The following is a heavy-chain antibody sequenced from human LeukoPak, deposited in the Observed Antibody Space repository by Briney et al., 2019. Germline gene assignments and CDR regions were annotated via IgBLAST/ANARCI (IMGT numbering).Heavy chain of an antibody. CDR3: ARVPGSGWYTFYYGMDV. Sequence: SVKVSCKASGGTFSSYAISWVRQAPGQGLEWMGGIIPIFGTANYAQKFQGRVTITADESTSTAYMELSSLRSEDTAVYYCARVPGSGWYTFYYGMDVWGQGTTVTVSS. J-gene: IGHJ6*02. V-gene: IGHV1-69*13. CDR1: GGTFSSYA. D-gene: IGHD6-19*01. CDR2: IIPIFGTA.